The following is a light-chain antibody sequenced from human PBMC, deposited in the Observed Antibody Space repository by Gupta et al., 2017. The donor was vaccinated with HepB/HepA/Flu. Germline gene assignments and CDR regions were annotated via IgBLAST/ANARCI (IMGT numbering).Light chain of an antibody. Sequence: AHPLAPFPFSLSASVGDRVPITCRASQGISSVLGWYQQKPGKPPKLLIFDASSLESEVSSRFSGRGSGTDFTLTISSLQPEDFATYYCQQFYNGVTFGGGTKVEIK. CDR3: QQFYNGVT. CDR2: DAS. CDR1: QGISSV. J-gene: IGKJ4*01. V-gene: IGKV1D-13*01.